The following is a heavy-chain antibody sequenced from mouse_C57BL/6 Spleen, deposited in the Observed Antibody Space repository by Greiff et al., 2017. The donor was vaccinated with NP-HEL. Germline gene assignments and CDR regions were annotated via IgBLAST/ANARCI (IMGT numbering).Heavy chain of an antibody. D-gene: IGHD4-1*01. J-gene: IGHJ4*01. CDR1: GFTFSSYG. CDR3: ARGLTGTGAMDY. Sequence: EVKLVESGGDLVKPGGSLKLSCAASGFTFSSYGMSWVRQTPDKRLEWVATISSGGSYTYYPDSVKGRFTISRDNAKNTLYLQMSSLKSEDTAMYYCARGLTGTGAMDYWGQGTSVTVSS. CDR2: ISSGGSYT. V-gene: IGHV5-6*01.